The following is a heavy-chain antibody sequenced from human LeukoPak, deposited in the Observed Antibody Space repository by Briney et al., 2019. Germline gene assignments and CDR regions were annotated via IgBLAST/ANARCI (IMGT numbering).Heavy chain of an antibody. CDR2: IYHSGST. Sequence: SETLSLTCAVSGGSISSSNWWSWVRQPPGKGLEWIGEIYHSGSTNYNPSLKSRVTISVDKSKNQFSLKLSSVTAADTAVYYCARVEYSSSWSYDAFDIWGQGAMVTVSS. CDR1: GGSISSSNW. CDR3: ARVEYSSSWSYDAFDI. V-gene: IGHV4-4*02. D-gene: IGHD6-13*01. J-gene: IGHJ3*02.